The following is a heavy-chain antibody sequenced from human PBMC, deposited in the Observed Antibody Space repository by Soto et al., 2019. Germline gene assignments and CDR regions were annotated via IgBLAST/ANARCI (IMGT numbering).Heavy chain of an antibody. CDR3: ARSVILTGGSYKGLIRLHYFDT. Sequence: SETLSLTCAVSGGTISSSDWRSCFRQPPGKGLEWIGEIYHSGSNNYNPSLKSRVTISVDKSKNEFSLNVDSVTAADTAVHYCARSVILTGGSYKGLIRLHYFDTWGPGTLVTVSS. D-gene: IGHD3-9*01. J-gene: IGHJ4*02. CDR1: GGTISSSDW. CDR2: IYHSGSN. V-gene: IGHV4-4*02.